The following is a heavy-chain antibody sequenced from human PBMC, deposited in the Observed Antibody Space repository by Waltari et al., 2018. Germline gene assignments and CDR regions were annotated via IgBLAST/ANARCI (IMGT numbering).Heavy chain of an antibody. D-gene: IGHD2-15*01. V-gene: IGHV4-39*01. CDR3: ARLYCSGGSCYSAYYYYYYMDV. CDR1: GGSISSSSYY. CDR2: IYYSGST. Sequence: QLQLQESGPGLVKPSETLSLTCTVSGGSISSSSYYWGWIRQPPGKGLEWIGSIYYSGSTYYNPSLKSRVTISVDTSKNQFSLKLSSVTAADTAVYYCARLYCSGGSCYSAYYYYYYMDVWGQGTMVTVSS. J-gene: IGHJ6*03.